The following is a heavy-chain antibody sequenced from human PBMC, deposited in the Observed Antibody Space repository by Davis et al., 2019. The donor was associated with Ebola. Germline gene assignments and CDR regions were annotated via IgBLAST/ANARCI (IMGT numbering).Heavy chain of an antibody. V-gene: IGHV4-31*03. CDR1: GGSISSGGYY. CDR3: ACRWFGDLS. CDR2: IYYSGTT. D-gene: IGHD3-10*01. Sequence: MPSEILSLTCTVSGGSISSGGYYWNWIRQHPGKGLEWIGYIYYSGTTYYNPSLKSRVTISVDTSKNQFSLKLSSVTAADTAVYYCACRWFGDLSWGQGTLVTVSS. J-gene: IGHJ5*02.